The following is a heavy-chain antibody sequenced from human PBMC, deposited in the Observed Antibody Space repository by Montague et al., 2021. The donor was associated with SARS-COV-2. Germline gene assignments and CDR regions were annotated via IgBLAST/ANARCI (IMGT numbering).Heavy chain of an antibody. CDR3: ARGYCSSTTCYRSLHY. V-gene: IGHV4-34*01. J-gene: IGHJ4*02. CDR2: INHSGGV. CDR1: RGSFSSYY. D-gene: IGHD2-2*01. Sequence: SETLSLTCTVYRGSFSSYYWTWIRQPPGKGLEWIGEINHSGGVNYNPSLKSRVTISVDTSKNHFSLKLRSVTAADTAIYYCARGYCSSTTCYRSLHYWGQGTLVTVSS.